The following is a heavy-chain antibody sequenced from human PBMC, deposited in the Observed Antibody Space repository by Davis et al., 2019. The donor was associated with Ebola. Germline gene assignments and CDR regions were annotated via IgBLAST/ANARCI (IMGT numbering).Heavy chain of an antibody. CDR2: FYHSGAT. CDR3: ARERGYTARFDY. CDR1: GGSINSFY. V-gene: IGHV4-59*01. J-gene: IGHJ4*02. Sequence: MPSETLSLTCTVAGGSINSFYWTWIRQPPGKGLEWIASFYHSGATNYNPSLKSRATISMDTSKNQFSLKLTSMTAADTAVYYCARERGYTARFDYWGQGTLVTVSS. D-gene: IGHD5-18*01.